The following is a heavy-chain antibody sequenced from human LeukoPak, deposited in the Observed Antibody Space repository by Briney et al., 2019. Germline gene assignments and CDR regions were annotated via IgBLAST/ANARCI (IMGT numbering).Heavy chain of an antibody. Sequence: SETLSLTCTVSGGSISSYYWSWIRQPPGKGLEWIGYMYYSGSTNYNPSLKSRVTMSVDTSKNHFSLKMSSVTAADTAVYYCAREIGGRYSWYYFDYWGRGTLVTVSS. CDR2: MYYSGST. CDR3: AREIGGRYSWYYFDY. D-gene: IGHD2-8*01. J-gene: IGHJ4*02. V-gene: IGHV4-59*01. CDR1: GGSISSYY.